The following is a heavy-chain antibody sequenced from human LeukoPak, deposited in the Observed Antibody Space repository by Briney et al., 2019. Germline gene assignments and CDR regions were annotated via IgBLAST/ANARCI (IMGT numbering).Heavy chain of an antibody. V-gene: IGHV4-59*01. Sequence: PSETLSLTCTVSGGSISSYYWSWIRQPPRQGLEWIGYIYYSGSTNYNPSLKSRVTISVDTSKNQFSLKLSSVTAADTAVYYCARGKSRRWLLDEYFQHWGQGTLVTVSS. D-gene: IGHD5-12*01. CDR2: IYYSGST. CDR3: ARGKSRRWLLDEYFQH. CDR1: GGSISSYY. J-gene: IGHJ1*01.